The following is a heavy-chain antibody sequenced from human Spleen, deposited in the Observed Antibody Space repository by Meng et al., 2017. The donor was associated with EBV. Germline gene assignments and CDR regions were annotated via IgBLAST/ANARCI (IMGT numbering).Heavy chain of an antibody. V-gene: IGHV2-5*02. CDR3: VHTSTPSSWQPDF. CDR1: GFSLDTSGVA. D-gene: IGHD6-13*01. CDR2: IYWDDDK. Sequence: QITLKESGPALMNPPQPLTLTFTFSGFSLDTSGVAVGWIRQPPGKPLEWLALIYWDDDKRYSPSLENRLTITRGTSRNQVVLTITNVDPADTGTYFCVHTSTPSSWQPDFWGQGILVTVSS. J-gene: IGHJ4*02.